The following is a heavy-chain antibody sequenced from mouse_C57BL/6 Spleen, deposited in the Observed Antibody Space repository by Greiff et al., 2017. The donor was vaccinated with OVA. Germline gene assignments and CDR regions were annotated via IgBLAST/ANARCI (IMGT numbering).Heavy chain of an antibody. J-gene: IGHJ4*01. V-gene: IGHV5-16*01. Sequence: EVKLMESEGGLVQPGSSMKLSCTASGFTFSDYYMAWVRQVPEKGLEWVANINYDGSSTYYLDSLKSRFIISRDNAKNILYLQMSSLKSEDTATYYCARDKGYGSSYAMDYWGQGTSVTVSS. CDR1: GFTFSDYY. D-gene: IGHD1-1*01. CDR3: ARDKGYGSSYAMDY. CDR2: INYDGSST.